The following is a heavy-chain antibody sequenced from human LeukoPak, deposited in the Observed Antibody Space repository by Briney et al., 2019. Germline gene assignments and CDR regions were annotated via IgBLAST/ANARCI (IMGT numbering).Heavy chain of an antibody. J-gene: IGHJ4*02. V-gene: IGHV3-7*01. CDR2: IKPDGSAE. Sequence: GGPLGLPCQTSGFTFGRNWMGWARHAPGRGLDWVANIKPDGSAEYYAASVKGRFTVSRDNAKNSLYLQMNSLRVEDTAVYYCARANNSSWHNWGQGTLVTVSS. CDR1: GFTFGRNW. D-gene: IGHD6-13*01. CDR3: ARANNSSWHN.